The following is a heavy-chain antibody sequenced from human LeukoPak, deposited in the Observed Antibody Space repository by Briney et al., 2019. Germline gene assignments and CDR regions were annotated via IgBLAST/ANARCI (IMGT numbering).Heavy chain of an antibody. D-gene: IGHD4-17*01. J-gene: IGHJ4*02. V-gene: IGHV3-30*18. CDR2: ISYDGSNK. CDR3: AKDYGDYSEGVDY. CDR1: GFTFSSYG. Sequence: GRSLRLSCAASGFTFSSYGMHWVRQAPGKGLEWVAVISYDGSNKYYADSVKGRFTISRDNSKNTLYLQMNSLRAEDTAAYYCAKDYGDYSEGVDYWGQGTLVTVSS.